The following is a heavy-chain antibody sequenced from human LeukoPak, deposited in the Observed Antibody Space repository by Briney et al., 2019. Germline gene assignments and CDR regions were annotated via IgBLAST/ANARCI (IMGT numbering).Heavy chain of an antibody. Sequence: GGSLRLSCAASGFTFSNAWMSWVRQAPGKGLEWVGRIKSETDGGTTDYAAPVKGRFTISRDDSKNTLYLQMNSLKTEDTAVYYCTTDWQITMVRGVINLDYWGQGTLVTVSS. V-gene: IGHV3-15*01. CDR2: IKSETDGGTT. D-gene: IGHD3-10*01. J-gene: IGHJ4*02. CDR3: TTDWQITMVRGVINLDY. CDR1: GFTFSNAW.